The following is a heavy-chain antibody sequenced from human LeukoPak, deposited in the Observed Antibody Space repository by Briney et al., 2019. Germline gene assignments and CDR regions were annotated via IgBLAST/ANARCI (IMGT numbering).Heavy chain of an antibody. J-gene: IGHJ4*02. CDR3: AKPRTLGTGYRGYFDY. V-gene: IGHV3-30*18. Sequence: QPGGSLRLSCAASGFTFSSYGMHWVRQAPGKGLKWVAVISYDGSNKYYADSVKGRFTISRDNSKNTLYLQMNSLRAEDTAVYYCAKPRTLGTGYRGYFDYWGQGTLVTVSS. D-gene: IGHD1-1*01. CDR1: GFTFSSYG. CDR2: ISYDGSNK.